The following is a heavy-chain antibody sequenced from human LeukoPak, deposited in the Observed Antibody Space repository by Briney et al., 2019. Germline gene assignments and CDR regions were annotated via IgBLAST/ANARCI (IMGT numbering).Heavy chain of an antibody. V-gene: IGHV3-23*01. Sequence: GGSLRLSCTASGFIFSAYGMSWVRQAPGQGLEWVSAIRGSGDTTYYADSAKGRFTVSRDNAKNTVYLQMNNLRVDDTAMYYCVGTIASRGSEYWGQGALVTVSS. CDR2: IRGSGDTT. CDR3: VGTIASRGSEY. J-gene: IGHJ4*02. D-gene: IGHD6-6*01. CDR1: GFIFSAYG.